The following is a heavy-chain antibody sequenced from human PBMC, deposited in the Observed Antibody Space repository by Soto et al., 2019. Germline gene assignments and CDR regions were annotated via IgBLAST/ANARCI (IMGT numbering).Heavy chain of an antibody. CDR3: ARDPPGPFDSPTY. D-gene: IGHD3-9*01. Sequence: GGSLRLSCAASGFTVSSNYMSWVRQAPGKGLEWVSVIYSGGSTYYADSVKGRFTISRDNSKNTLYLQMNSLRAEDTAVYYCARDPPGPFDSPTYWGQGTLVTVSS. V-gene: IGHV3-66*01. CDR1: GFTVSSNY. J-gene: IGHJ4*02. CDR2: IYSGGST.